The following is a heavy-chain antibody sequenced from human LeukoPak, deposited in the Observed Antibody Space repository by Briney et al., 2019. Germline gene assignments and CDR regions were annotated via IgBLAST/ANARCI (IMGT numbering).Heavy chain of an antibody. CDR3: ARHSDYGSGSYYFDH. Sequence: SETLSLTCTVSGGSISSSSYYWGWIRQPPGKGLEWIGSIYYSGSTYYNPSLKSRVTISVDTSKNQFSLKLSSVTAADTAVYYCARHSDYGSGSYYFDHWGQGTLVTVSS. CDR2: IYYSGST. V-gene: IGHV4-39*01. CDR1: GGSISSSSYY. D-gene: IGHD3-10*01. J-gene: IGHJ4*02.